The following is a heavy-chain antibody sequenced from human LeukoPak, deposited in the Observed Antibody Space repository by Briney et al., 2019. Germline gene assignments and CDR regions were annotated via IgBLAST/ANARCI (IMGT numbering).Heavy chain of an antibody. Sequence: PGGSLRLSCAASGFTFSSYGMHWVRQAPGKGLEWVAVISYDGSNKYYADSVKGRFTISRDNSKNTLYLQMNSLRAEDTAVYYCAKDGPYYDSSGYYLSENYYGMDVWGQGTTVTVSS. V-gene: IGHV3-30*18. CDR2: ISYDGSNK. CDR3: AKDGPYYDSSGYYLSENYYGMDV. D-gene: IGHD3-22*01. J-gene: IGHJ6*02. CDR1: GFTFSSYG.